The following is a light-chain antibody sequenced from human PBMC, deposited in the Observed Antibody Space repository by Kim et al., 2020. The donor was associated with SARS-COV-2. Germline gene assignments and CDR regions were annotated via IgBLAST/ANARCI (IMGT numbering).Light chain of an antibody. V-gene: IGKV3-15*01. CDR3: QQYNNWPPIT. J-gene: IGKJ5*01. Sequence: EVVLTQSPVTLSVSPGERATLSCRARQTVPSNLAWYQQKPGQAPRPLIHAASTRATGLPSRFSGSGSGTEFTLTISSLQSEDFAVYYCQQYNNWPPITFGQGTRLEIK. CDR2: AAS. CDR1: QTVPSN.